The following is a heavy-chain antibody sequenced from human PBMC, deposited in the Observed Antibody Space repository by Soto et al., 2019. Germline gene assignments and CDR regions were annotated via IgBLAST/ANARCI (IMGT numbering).Heavy chain of an antibody. CDR1: GFTFSSYS. CDR2: ISSSSSYI. CDR3: ATKLTIAAVDY. Sequence: EVQLVESGGGLVKPGGSLRLSCAASGFTFSSYSMNWVHQAPGKGLEWVSSISSSSSYIYYADSVKGRFTISRDNAKNSLYLQMNSLRAEDTAVYYCATKLTIAAVDYWGQGTLVTVSS. D-gene: IGHD6-13*01. V-gene: IGHV3-21*01. J-gene: IGHJ4*02.